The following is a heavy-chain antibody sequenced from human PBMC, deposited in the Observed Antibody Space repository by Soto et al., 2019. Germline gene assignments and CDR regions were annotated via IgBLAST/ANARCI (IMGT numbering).Heavy chain of an antibody. J-gene: IGHJ3*01. CDR3: ARLLTEAATFREDAFDL. D-gene: IGHD3-9*01. Sequence: QVQLVQSGGDVKTPGASVKVSCKSSRYSFTSHGIAWVRQAPGQGLEWMGWISTFNGKTDYAQKFQGRVTMTADTLTSTVHMELRSLRSDDTAVYYRARLLTEAATFREDAFDLWGQGTKVTVSS. CDR2: ISTFNGKT. CDR1: RYSFTSHG. V-gene: IGHV1-18*01.